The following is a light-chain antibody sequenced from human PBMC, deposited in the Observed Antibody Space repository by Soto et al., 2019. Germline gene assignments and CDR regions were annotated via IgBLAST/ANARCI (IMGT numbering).Light chain of an antibody. Sequence: EILMTQSPDSRFCSQGGKPPPPCRPSQSLNTNLAWYQQKPGQAPRLLLYGASTRATGISTRFSGGGSGTEFTLTISGLQSEDSAVYYCQQYKSWPPITFGQGTRLEI. J-gene: IGKJ5*01. V-gene: IGKV3-15*01. CDR3: QQYKSWPPIT. CDR2: GAS. CDR1: QSLNTN.